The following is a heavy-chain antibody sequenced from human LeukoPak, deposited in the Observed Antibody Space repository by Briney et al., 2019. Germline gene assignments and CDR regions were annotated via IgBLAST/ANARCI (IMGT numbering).Heavy chain of an antibody. D-gene: IGHD4-17*01. V-gene: IGHV4-39*07. Sequence: PSETLSLTCTVSGGSISSNSYYWGWIRQPPGKGLEWIGSIYYSGSTYYNPSLKSRVTISIDTSKNQFSLKLSSVTAADTAVYYCATTTVTKTYYFNYWGQGTLVTVSS. CDR3: ATTTVTKTYYFNY. CDR1: GGSISSNSYY. CDR2: IYYSGST. J-gene: IGHJ4*02.